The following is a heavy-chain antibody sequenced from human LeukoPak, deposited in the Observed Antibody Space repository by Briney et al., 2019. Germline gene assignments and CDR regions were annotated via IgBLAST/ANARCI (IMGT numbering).Heavy chain of an antibody. D-gene: IGHD4-23*01. CDR1: GGTFSSYT. V-gene: IGHV1-69*02. J-gene: IGHJ4*02. CDR2: IIPILGIA. CDR3: ARGGDYGGPRTYYFDY. Sequence: ASVKVSCTASGGTFSSYTISWVRQAPGQGLEWMGRIIPILGIANYAQKFQGRVTITADKSTSTAYMELSSLRSEDTAVYYCARGGDYGGPRTYYFDYWGQGTLVTVSS.